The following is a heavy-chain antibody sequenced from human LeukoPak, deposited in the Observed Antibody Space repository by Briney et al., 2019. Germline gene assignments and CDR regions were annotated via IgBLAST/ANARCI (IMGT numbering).Heavy chain of an antibody. Sequence: PSETLSLTYAVSGGSISSGGYSWSWIRQPPGTGLGWIGYISYSGNTYYNPSLKSRVTISVDTSKNQFSLKLSSVTAADTAVYYCARVDRYDFYFDYWGQGTLVTVSS. D-gene: IGHD3-3*01. CDR1: GGSISSGGYS. CDR3: ARVDRYDFYFDY. CDR2: ISYSGNT. V-gene: IGHV4-30-4*07. J-gene: IGHJ4*02.